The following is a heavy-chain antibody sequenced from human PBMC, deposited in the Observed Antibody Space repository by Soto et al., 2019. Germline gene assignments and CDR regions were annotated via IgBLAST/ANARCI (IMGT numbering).Heavy chain of an antibody. CDR3: ARVTDYYDSSGNAFDI. CDR2: ISYDGSNK. V-gene: IGHV3-30-3*01. J-gene: IGHJ3*02. CDR1: GFTFSSYA. D-gene: IGHD3-22*01. Sequence: GESLKISCAASGFTFSSYAMHWVRQAPGKGLEWVAVISYDGSNKYYADSVKGRFTISRDNSKNTLYLQMNSLRAEDTAVYYCARVTDYYDSSGNAFDIWGQGTMVTVSS.